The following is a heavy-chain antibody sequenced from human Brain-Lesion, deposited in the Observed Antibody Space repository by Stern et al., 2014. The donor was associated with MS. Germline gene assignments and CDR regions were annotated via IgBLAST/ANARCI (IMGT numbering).Heavy chain of an antibody. Sequence: QVQLVESGPGLVKPSETLSLSCTVSGGSINSSSYYWGWVRQPPGKGLEWIGSIYYSGSSYSNPSLKSRLAMSVDPSKTHFSLRLSSVTAADTAVYYCARLGVMVTFGGVIAPSDFDSWGQGTLVTVSS. CDR1: GGSINSSSYY. D-gene: IGHD3-16*02. V-gene: IGHV4-39*02. J-gene: IGHJ4*02. CDR3: ARLGVMVTFGGVIAPSDFDS. CDR2: IYYSGSS.